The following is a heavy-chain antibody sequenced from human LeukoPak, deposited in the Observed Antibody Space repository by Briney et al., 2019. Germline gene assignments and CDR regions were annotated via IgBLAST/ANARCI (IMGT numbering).Heavy chain of an antibody. J-gene: IGHJ4*02. V-gene: IGHV3-7*01. CDR2: IKQDGSET. CDR1: GYTFSIYW. D-gene: IGHD1-26*01. Sequence: PGGSLRLSYAASGYTFSIYWINWVRQAPGKGLEWVASIKQDGSETYYMESVQGRFTISRDNDMNFLYLQLSSLRAEDTAVYYCTRENSGSLSLEYWGQGTLVTVSS. CDR3: TRENSGSLSLEY.